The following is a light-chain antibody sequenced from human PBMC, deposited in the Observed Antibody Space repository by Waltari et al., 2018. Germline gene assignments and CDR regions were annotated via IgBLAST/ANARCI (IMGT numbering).Light chain of an antibody. V-gene: IGKV4-1*01. Sequence: DIVMTQSPDSLAVSLGERPPIHCQASPSVLYSSDNKTYLAWYRQKPGQPPNLLIYWASTRESGVPGRFSGSGSGTDFTLTISSLQAEDVAVYYCQQYYSTPYTFGQGTKLEIK. CDR2: WAS. J-gene: IGKJ2*01. CDR1: PSVLYSSDNKTY. CDR3: QQYYSTPYT.